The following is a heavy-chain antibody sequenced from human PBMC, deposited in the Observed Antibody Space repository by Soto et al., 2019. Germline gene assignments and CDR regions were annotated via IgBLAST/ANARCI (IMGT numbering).Heavy chain of an antibody. CDR2: ISYDGSNK. Sequence: QVQLVESGGGVVQPGRSLRLSCAASGFTFSSYAMHWVRQAPGKGLEWVAVISYDGSNKYYADSVKGRFTISRDNSKNTLYLQMNSLRAEDTAVYYCARFSSSCSHYYGMDVWDQGTTVTVSS. D-gene: IGHD6-13*01. V-gene: IGHV3-30-3*01. CDR3: ARFSSSCSHYYGMDV. J-gene: IGHJ6*02. CDR1: GFTFSSYA.